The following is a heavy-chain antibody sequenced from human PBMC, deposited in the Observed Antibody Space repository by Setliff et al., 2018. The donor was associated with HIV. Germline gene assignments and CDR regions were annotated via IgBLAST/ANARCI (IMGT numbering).Heavy chain of an antibody. CDR2: IFTSGST. D-gene: IGHD3-22*01. CDR3: ARHGIDYFDSSGRITWGWFDP. CDR1: GDSINSGSYY. J-gene: IGHJ5*02. Sequence: KPSETLSLTCTVSGDSINSGSYYWSWIRQPAGEGLEWIGHIFTSGSTTYNPSLKSRVSISLDTSENQFSLKLSSVTAADTAVYYCARHGIDYFDSSGRITWGWFDPWGQGTLVTVSS. V-gene: IGHV4-61*09.